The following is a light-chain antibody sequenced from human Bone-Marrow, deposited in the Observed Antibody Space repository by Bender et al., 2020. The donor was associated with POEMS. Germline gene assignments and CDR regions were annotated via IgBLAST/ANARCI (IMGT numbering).Light chain of an antibody. CDR1: SNDVGTYKY. CDR2: DVS. CDR3: SSYTSSSTLV. J-gene: IGLJ2*01. V-gene: IGLV2-14*01. Sequence: QSALTQPASVSGSPGQSITISCTGTSNDVGTYKYVSWYQQHPGKAPKVIIFDVSNRPSGVSHRFSGSKSGNTASLTISGLQADDEADYYCSSYTSSSTLVFGGGTKLTVL.